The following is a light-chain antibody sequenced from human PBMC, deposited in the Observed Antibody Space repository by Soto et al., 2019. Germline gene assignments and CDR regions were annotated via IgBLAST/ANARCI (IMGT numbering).Light chain of an antibody. Sequence: LVMAQTPLSLSVTPGQPASISCKSSQSLLQSDGNTYLSWYLQKPGQPPQLLIYAVSKRFSGVPDRFSGSGSGTDFTLQISRVEAEDVGVYYCMQSIQLPRTFGQGNKVEIK. J-gene: IGKJ1*01. V-gene: IGKV2D-29*01. CDR1: QSLLQSDGNTY. CDR3: MQSIQLPRT. CDR2: AVS.